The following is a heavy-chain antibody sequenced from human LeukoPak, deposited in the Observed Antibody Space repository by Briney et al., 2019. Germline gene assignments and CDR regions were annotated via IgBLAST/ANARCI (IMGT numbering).Heavy chain of an antibody. CDR1: GLTFSSYW. Sequence: GGSLRLSCAASGLTFSSYWMHWVRQAPGKGLVWVSRINSDGSSTSYADSVKGRFTISRDNAKNTLYLQMNSLRAEDTAAYYCAREEDILTGYYLVWGQGTLVTVSS. CDR2: INSDGSST. V-gene: IGHV3-74*01. J-gene: IGHJ4*02. CDR3: AREEDILTGYYLV. D-gene: IGHD3-9*01.